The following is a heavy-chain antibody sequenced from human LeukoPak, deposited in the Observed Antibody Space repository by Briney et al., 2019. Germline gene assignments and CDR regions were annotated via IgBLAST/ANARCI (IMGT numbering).Heavy chain of an antibody. CDR2: IYYSGST. CDR3: ARGTTGYFDWFRHYYYGMDV. V-gene: IGHV4-39*07. Sequence: SETLSPTCTVSGGSISSSSYYWGWIRQPPGKGLEWIGSIYYSGSTYYNPSLKGRVTISVDTSKNQFSLKLSSVTAADTAVYYCARGTTGYFDWFRHYYYGMDVWGQGTTVTVSS. J-gene: IGHJ6*02. CDR1: GGSISSSSYY. D-gene: IGHD3-9*01.